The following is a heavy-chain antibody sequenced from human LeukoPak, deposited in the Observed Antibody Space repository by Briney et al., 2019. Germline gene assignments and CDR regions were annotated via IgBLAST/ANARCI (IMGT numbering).Heavy chain of an antibody. D-gene: IGHD3-3*01. CDR1: GGSIGSYY. J-gene: IGHJ6*03. V-gene: IGHV4-4*07. Sequence: SETLSLTCTVSGGSIGSYYWSWIRQPAGKGLEWIGRIYTSGSTNYNPSLKSRVTMSVDTSKNQFSLKLSSVTAADTAVYYCARDLRFLEFYYYYYYMDVWGKGTTVTVSS. CDR3: ARDLRFLEFYYYYYYMDV. CDR2: IYTSGST.